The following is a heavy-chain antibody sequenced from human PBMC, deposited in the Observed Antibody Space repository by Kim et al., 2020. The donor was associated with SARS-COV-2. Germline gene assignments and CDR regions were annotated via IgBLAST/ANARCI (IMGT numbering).Heavy chain of an antibody. CDR3: ARVNGGYYGSGSYNWFDT. V-gene: IGHV4-30-4*01. J-gene: IGHJ5*02. CDR1: GGSISSGDYY. Sequence: SETLSLTCTVSGGSISSGDYYWSWIRQPPGKGLEWIGYIYYSGSTYYNPSLKSRVTISVDTSKNQFSLKLSSVTAADTAVYYCARVNGGYYGSGSYNWFDTWGQGTLVTVSS. CDR2: IYYSGST. D-gene: IGHD3-10*01.